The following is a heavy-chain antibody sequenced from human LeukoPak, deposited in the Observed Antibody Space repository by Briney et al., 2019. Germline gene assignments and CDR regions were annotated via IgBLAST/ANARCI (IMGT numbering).Heavy chain of an antibody. CDR3: ARGEYVISGYRNDAFDI. CDR2: INPYSGGT. V-gene: IGHV1-2*02. D-gene: IGHD3-22*01. CDR1: GYTFTYYG. Sequence: ASVKVSCKASGYTFTYYGITWVRQAPGQRLEWMGWINPYSGGTKYAQKFQGRVTMTRDTSSSTAYMEISRLRSDDTAVYYCARGEYVISGYRNDAFDIWGQGTMVTVSS. J-gene: IGHJ3*02.